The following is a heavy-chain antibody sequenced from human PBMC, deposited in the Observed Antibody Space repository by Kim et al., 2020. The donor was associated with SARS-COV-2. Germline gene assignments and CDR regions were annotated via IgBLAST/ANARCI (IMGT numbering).Heavy chain of an antibody. CDR2: IYPGDSDT. CDR1: GYSFTNYW. D-gene: IGHD2-2*01. CDR3: ARRIVVVPAVKSDDDYYGMDV. Sequence: GESLKISCKGSGYSFTNYWIGWVRQMPGKGLEWMGIIYPGDSDTRYSPSFQGQVTISADKSISTAYLQWSSLKASDTAMYYCARRIVVVPAVKSDDDYYGMDVWGQGTTVTVSS. V-gene: IGHV5-51*01. J-gene: IGHJ6*02.